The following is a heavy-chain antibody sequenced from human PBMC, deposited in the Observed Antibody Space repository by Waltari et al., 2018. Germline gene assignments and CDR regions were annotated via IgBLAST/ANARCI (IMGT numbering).Heavy chain of an antibody. V-gene: IGHV5-51*01. CDR2: IYPGDSDT. Sequence: EVQLVQSGAEVKKPGESLKISCKGSGYSFTSYWIGWVRQMHGKGLEWMGIIYPGDSDTRYSPSFQGQVTISADKSISTAYLQWSSLKASDTAMYYCARRVGYSYGYRYYYYYMDVWGKGTTVTVSS. CDR3: ARRVGYSYGYRYYYYYMDV. D-gene: IGHD5-18*01. J-gene: IGHJ6*03. CDR1: GYSFTSYW.